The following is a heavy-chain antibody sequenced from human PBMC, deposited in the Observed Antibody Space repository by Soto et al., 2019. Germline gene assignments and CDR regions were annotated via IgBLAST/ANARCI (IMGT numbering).Heavy chain of an antibody. CDR3: ARSGSGSYSDY. D-gene: IGHD1-26*01. CDR1: GGTFNKYA. Sequence: SVKVSCKASGGTFNKYAIDWVRQAPGQGLEWMGGIIPIFGTANYAQKFQGRVTITADKSTSTAYMELSSLRSEDTAVYYCARSGSGSYSDYWGQGTLVTVSS. J-gene: IGHJ4*02. CDR2: IIPIFGTA. V-gene: IGHV1-69*06.